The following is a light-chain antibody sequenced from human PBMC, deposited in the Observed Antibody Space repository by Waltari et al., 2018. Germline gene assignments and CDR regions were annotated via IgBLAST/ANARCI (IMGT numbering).Light chain of an antibody. CDR3: SSKCSNSVLVL. J-gene: IGLJ2*01. CDR1: ASDVGGYAY. CDR2: DAI. Sequence: QSALPQPAPVFGPLGQSTTIPCLGTASDVGGYAYVSWYKQHPAKAPKYLIYDAIARSSGVSNRFSASTSGNTAALTISGLQADDEAEYYCSSKCSNSVLVLFGGGTKVTVL. V-gene: IGLV2-14*03.